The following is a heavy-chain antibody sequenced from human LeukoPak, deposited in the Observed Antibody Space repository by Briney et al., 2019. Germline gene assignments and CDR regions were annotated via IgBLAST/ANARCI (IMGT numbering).Heavy chain of an antibody. D-gene: IGHD6-19*01. CDR2: ISYDGSNK. CDR3: AKGGKWSSDWISPYDY. V-gene: IGHV3-30*18. Sequence: QSGGSLRLSCAASGFTFSSYGMHWVRQAPGKGLEWVAVISYDGSNKYYADSVKGRFTISRDNSKNTLYPQMESLRSEDTAVYYCAKGGKWSSDWISPYDYWGQGTLVTVSS. CDR1: GFTFSSYG. J-gene: IGHJ4*02.